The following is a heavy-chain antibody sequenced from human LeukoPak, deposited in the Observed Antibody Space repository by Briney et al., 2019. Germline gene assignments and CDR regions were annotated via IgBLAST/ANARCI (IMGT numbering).Heavy chain of an antibody. CDR2: ISSGSSSI. Sequence: GGSLRLSCAASGFTFSTYIMIWVRQAPGKGLEWVSYISSGSSSIYYADSVKGRFTVSRDNAKNSLFLQMNILTAEGTAVYYCASHLSGDYYYSNWGQGTLVTVSS. V-gene: IGHV3-48*04. D-gene: IGHD3-22*01. CDR3: ASHLSGDYYYSN. J-gene: IGHJ4*02. CDR1: GFTFSTYI.